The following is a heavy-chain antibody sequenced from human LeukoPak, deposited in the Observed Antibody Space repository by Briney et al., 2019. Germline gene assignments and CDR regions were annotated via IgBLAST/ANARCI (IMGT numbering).Heavy chain of an antibody. J-gene: IGHJ5*02. Sequence: KSGGSLRLSCAASGFTFSSYSMNWVRQAPGKGLEWVSSISSSSSYIYYADSVKGRFTISRDNAKNSLYLQMNSLRAEDTAVYYCARMGALYSSSLGWFDPWGQGTLVTVSS. CDR1: GFTFSSYS. D-gene: IGHD6-13*01. V-gene: IGHV3-21*01. CDR2: ISSSSSYI. CDR3: ARMGALYSSSLGWFDP.